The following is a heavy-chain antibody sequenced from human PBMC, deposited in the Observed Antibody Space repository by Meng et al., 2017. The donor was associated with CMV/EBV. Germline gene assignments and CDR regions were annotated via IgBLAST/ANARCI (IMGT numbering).Heavy chain of an antibody. J-gene: IGHJ6*02. CDR1: GGSFSGYY. Sequence: SETLSLTCAVYGGSFSGYYWSWIRQPPGKGLEWIGEINHSGSTSYNPSLKSRVTISVDTSKNQFSLKLSSVTAADTAVYYCARGLPSGGIRLFDYYYGMDVWGQGTTVTVSS. CDR3: ARGLPSGGIRLFDYYYGMDV. CDR2: INHSGST. D-gene: IGHD3-16*01. V-gene: IGHV4-34*01.